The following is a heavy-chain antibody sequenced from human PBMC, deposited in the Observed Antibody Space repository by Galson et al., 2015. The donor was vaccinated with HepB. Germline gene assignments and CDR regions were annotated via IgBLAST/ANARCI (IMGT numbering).Heavy chain of an antibody. CDR1: GYTFTGYY. CDR2: INPNSGGT. D-gene: IGHD2-21*02. Sequence: SVKVSCKASGYTFTGYYMHWVRQAPGQGLEWMGWINPNSGGTNYAQKFQGRVTMTRDTSISTAYMELSRLRSDDTAVYYCARAGIVVETGDAFDIWGQGTMVTVSS. CDR3: ARAGIVVETGDAFDI. V-gene: IGHV1-2*02. J-gene: IGHJ3*02.